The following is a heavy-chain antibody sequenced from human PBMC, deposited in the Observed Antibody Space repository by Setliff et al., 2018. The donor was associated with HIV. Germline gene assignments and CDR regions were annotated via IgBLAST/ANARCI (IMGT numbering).Heavy chain of an antibody. Sequence: GGSLRLSCAASGFTFSSYSMNWVRQAPGKGLEWVSSISSGSSYIYYADFVKGRFTISRDNSKNTLYLQMNSLRAEDTATYYCAREGQWLDGFDYWGQGTLVTVSS. D-gene: IGHD6-19*01. CDR3: AREGQWLDGFDY. CDR1: GFTFSSYS. CDR2: ISSGSSYI. V-gene: IGHV3-21*01. J-gene: IGHJ4*02.